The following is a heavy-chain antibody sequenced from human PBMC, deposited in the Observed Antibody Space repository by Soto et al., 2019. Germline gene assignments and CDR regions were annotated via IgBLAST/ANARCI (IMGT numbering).Heavy chain of an antibody. CDR2: IWYDGSNK. Sequence: GGSLRLSCAASGFTFSSYGMHWVRQAPGKGLEWVAVIWYDGSNKYYADSVKGRFTISRDNSKNTLYLQMNSLRAEDTAVYYCARGFSFSSGWYPNDYWGQGTLVTVSS. J-gene: IGHJ4*02. CDR3: ARGFSFSSGWYPNDY. D-gene: IGHD6-19*01. V-gene: IGHV3-33*01. CDR1: GFTFSSYG.